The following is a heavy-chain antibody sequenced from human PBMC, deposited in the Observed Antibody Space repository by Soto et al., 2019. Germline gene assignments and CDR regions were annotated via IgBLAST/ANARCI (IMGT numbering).Heavy chain of an antibody. CDR3: ARDGEWLKRNYNYYNGMDV. CDR1: GYTFSGYY. V-gene: IGHV1-2*02. J-gene: IGHJ6*02. CDR2: INPNSGGT. D-gene: IGHD5-12*01. Sequence: GASVKVSCKASGYTFSGYYMYWVRQAPGQGLEWMGWINPNSGGTTYGQKFQGRVTMTRDTSISTAYMELSRLRSDDTAVYYCARDGEWLKRNYNYYNGMDVWGQGTTVTVSS.